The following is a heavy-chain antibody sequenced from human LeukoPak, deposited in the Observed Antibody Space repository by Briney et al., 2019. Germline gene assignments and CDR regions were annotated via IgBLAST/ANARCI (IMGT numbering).Heavy chain of an antibody. D-gene: IGHD5-24*01. V-gene: IGHV5-51*01. CDR2: FYPGDSDT. CDR3: ARLREMATINSRFDP. CDR1: GYSFPSYW. Sequence: GESLKISRKGSGYSFPSYWFAWGRQMPGKGSEWVGIFYPGDSDTRYSPSFQGQVTISADKSISTAYLQWSSLKASDTAMYYCARLREMATINSRFDPWGQGTLVTVSS. J-gene: IGHJ5*02.